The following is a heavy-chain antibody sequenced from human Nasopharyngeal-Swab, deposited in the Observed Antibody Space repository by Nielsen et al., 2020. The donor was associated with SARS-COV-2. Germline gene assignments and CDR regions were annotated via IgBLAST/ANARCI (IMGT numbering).Heavy chain of an antibody. CDR3: ARGTIRGYYYYYMDV. CDR2: IYYSGST. V-gene: IGHV4-59*01. D-gene: IGHD3-9*01. J-gene: IGHJ6*03. CDR1: GGSISSCY. Sequence: SETLSLTCTVSGGSISSCYWSWIRQPPGKGLEWIGYIYYSGSTNYNPSLKSRVTISVDTSKNQFSLKLSSVTAADTAVYYCARGTIRGYYYYYMDVWGKGTTVTVSS.